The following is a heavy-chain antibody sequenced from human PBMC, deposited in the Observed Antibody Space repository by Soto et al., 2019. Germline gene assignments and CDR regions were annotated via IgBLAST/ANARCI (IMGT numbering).Heavy chain of an antibody. D-gene: IGHD6-13*01. Sequence: SETLSLTCTVSGGSVSSGSYYWSWIRQPPGKGLEWIGYIYYSGSTNYNPSLKSQVTISVDTSKNQFSLKLSSVTAADTAVYYCAREGRRAAAGYYWGQGTLVTVSS. V-gene: IGHV4-61*01. CDR1: GGSVSSGSYY. CDR2: IYYSGST. J-gene: IGHJ4*02. CDR3: AREGRRAAAGYY.